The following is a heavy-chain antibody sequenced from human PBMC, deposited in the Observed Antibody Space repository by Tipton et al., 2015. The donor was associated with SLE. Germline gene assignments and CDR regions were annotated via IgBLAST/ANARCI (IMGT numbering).Heavy chain of an antibody. Sequence: GLVKPSETPSLTCTVSGDSITSDYWTWIRQPPGKGLEWIGYISYSGSTNYNPSVRSRVSISLDTSKNQFSLKVKSVTTADTAVYYCARMRGGYNAHHWGQGILVTVSS. CDR2: ISYSGST. CDR3: ARMRGGYNAHH. V-gene: IGHV4-59*01. J-gene: IGHJ5*02. D-gene: IGHD5-24*01. CDR1: GDSITSDY.